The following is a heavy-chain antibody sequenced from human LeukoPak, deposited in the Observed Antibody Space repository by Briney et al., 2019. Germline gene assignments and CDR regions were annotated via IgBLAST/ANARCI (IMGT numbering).Heavy chain of an antibody. CDR2: IKSKTDGGTT. D-gene: IGHD3-16*02. Sequence: GGSLRLSCAASGFTFSNAWMSWVRQAPGKGLEWVGRIKSKTDGGTTDYAAPVKGRFTISRDDSKNTLYLQMNSLKTEDTAVYYYTTDPRKITFGGVIVIDYWGQGTLVTVSS. J-gene: IGHJ4*02. CDR1: GFTFSNAW. V-gene: IGHV3-15*01. CDR3: TTDPRKITFGGVIVIDY.